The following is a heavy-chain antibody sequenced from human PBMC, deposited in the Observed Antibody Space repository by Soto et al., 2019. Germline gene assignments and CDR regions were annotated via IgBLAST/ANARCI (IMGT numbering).Heavy chain of an antibody. CDR1: GGSFSGYY. V-gene: IGHV4-34*01. Sequence: QVQLQQWGAGLLKPSETLSLTCAVYGGSFSGYYWSWIRQPPGKGLEWIGEINHSGSTNYNPSLKRRVTISVDTSKNQFPLKLSSVTAADTAVYYCARSGIAAAGPYYYAYGMDVWGQGTTVTVSS. D-gene: IGHD6-13*01. J-gene: IGHJ6*02. CDR2: INHSGST. CDR3: ARSGIAAAGPYYYAYGMDV.